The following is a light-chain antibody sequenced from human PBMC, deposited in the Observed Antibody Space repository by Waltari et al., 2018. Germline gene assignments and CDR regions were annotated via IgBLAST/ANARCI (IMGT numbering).Light chain of an antibody. CDR1: SSNIGSYY. Sequence: QSVLTQPPSVSAAPGQKVTISCSGSSSNIGSYYVSWYQQLPGTAPKLLIFEVNMRPSGIPGRFSGSKSGTSATLGITGLQTGDEADYYCGTWDSSLSSVIFGGGTKLTAL. V-gene: IGLV1-51*02. CDR3: GTWDSSLSSVI. CDR2: EVN. J-gene: IGLJ2*01.